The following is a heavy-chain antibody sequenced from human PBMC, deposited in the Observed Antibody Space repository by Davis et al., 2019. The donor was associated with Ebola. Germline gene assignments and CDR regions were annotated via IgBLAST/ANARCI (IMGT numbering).Heavy chain of an antibody. J-gene: IGHJ4*02. CDR3: ARDPPYDQGYDY. V-gene: IGHV6-1*01. Sequence: SQTLSLTCAISGDSVSSTTAAWYWIRQSPSRGLEWLGRTYYRSKWFVDYAVSVKSRMTINSDTSKNQFSLQLSSVTPEDTAVYYCARDPPYDQGYDYWGQGILVTVSS. CDR2: TYYRSKWFV. D-gene: IGHD3-22*01. CDR1: GDSVSSTTAA.